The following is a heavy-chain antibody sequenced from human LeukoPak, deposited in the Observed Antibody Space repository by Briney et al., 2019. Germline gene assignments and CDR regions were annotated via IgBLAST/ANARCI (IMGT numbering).Heavy chain of an antibody. CDR1: GGSISSYY. Sequence: PSETLSLTCTVSGGSISSYYWSWLRQPPGKGLEWIGYIYYSGSTNYNPSLKSRVTISVDTSKNQFSLKLSSVTAADTAVYYCARWSRGYSSGWYFDYWGQGTLVTVSS. D-gene: IGHD6-19*01. CDR2: IYYSGST. CDR3: ARWSRGYSSGWYFDY. V-gene: IGHV4-59*01. J-gene: IGHJ4*02.